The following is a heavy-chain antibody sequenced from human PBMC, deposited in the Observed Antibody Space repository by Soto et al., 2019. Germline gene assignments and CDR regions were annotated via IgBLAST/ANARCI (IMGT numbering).Heavy chain of an antibody. CDR2: ISAYNGNT. Sequence: ASVKVSCKASGYTFTSYGSSWVRQAPGQGLEWMGWISAYNGNTNYAQKLQGRVTMTTDTSTSTAYMELRSLRSDDTAVYYCARGGGYCSSTSCPDTANWFDPWGQGTLVTVSS. CDR3: ARGGGYCSSTSCPDTANWFDP. J-gene: IGHJ5*02. D-gene: IGHD2-2*01. CDR1: GYTFTSYG. V-gene: IGHV1-18*01.